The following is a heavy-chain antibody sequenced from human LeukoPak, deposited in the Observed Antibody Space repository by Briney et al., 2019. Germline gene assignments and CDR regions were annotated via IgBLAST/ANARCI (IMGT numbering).Heavy chain of an antibody. CDR3: ASPQYYDFWSGYANWVY. CDR1: GFTFNTYS. V-gene: IGHV3-48*01. D-gene: IGHD3-3*01. CDR2: ISPGSDVT. Sequence: GGSLRLSCTASGFTFNTYSMNWVRQAPGKGLEWVSHISPGSDVTSYTDSVKGRFTISRDNAKNSLYLHMSSLRAEDMAVYYCASPQYYDFWSGYANWVYWGQGTLVTVSS. J-gene: IGHJ4*02.